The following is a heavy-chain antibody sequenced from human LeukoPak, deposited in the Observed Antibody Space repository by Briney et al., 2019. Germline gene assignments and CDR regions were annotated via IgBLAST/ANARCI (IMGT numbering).Heavy chain of an antibody. J-gene: IGHJ4*02. Sequence: PGRSLRLSCTASGFTLSDYTLHWVRQAPGKGLEWVSLISNDGSNKHYADSVQGGFTISRDNSKNTLYLQMNSLRSEDTAVYYCARNPYGGYHFDYWGQGTLVTVSS. CDR3: ARNPYGGYHFDY. D-gene: IGHD5-12*01. CDR2: ISNDGSNK. V-gene: IGHV3-30*04. CDR1: GFTLSDYT.